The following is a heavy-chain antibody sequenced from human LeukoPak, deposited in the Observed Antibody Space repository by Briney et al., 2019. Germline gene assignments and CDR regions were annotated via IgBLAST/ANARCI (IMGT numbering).Heavy chain of an antibody. CDR2: IFHSGIA. J-gene: IGHJ6*03. D-gene: IGHD3-16*01. Sequence: SETLSLTCAVSNYPITSDYYWVWIRQPPGQGLEWIGQIFHSGIAHYNPSLKSRVTMSVDTSRSQFSVNLNSVTAADTAVYYCGRAGFGTAYNRFYYYMDVWGKGATVTVSS. V-gene: IGHV4-38-2*01. CDR3: GRAGFGTAYNRFYYYMDV. CDR1: NYPITSDYY.